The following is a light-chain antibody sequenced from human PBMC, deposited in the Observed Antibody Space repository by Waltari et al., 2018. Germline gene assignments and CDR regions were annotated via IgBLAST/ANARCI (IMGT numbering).Light chain of an antibody. CDR2: AAS. CDR3: QNHERLPAT. J-gene: IGKJ1*01. CDR1: QSVSRY. V-gene: IGKV3-20*01. Sequence: VLTQSPGPLSLSPGERATLSCRASQSVSRYLAWYQQRPGQAPRLLIYAASTRATGVPDRFSGSGFGTDFSLTISRLEPEDFAVYYCQNHERLPATFGQGTKVEIK.